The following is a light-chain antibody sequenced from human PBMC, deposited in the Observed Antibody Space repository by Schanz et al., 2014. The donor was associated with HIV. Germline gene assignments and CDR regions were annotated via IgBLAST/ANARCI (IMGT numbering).Light chain of an antibody. Sequence: EIVLTQSPGTLSLSPREGATLSCRASQTITNNYLAWYQQKRGQAPRLVIYGASTRATGIPARFSGSGSGTDFTLTISSLEPEDFAVYYCQQRSNWPPKYTFGQGTKLEIK. CDR1: QTITNNY. CDR3: QQRSNWPPKYT. CDR2: GAS. V-gene: IGKV3-11*01. J-gene: IGKJ2*01.